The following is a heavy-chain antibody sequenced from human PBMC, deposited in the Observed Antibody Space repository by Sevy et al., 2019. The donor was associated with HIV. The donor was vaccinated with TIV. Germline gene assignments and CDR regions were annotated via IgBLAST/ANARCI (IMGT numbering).Heavy chain of an antibody. D-gene: IGHD3-3*01. V-gene: IGHV3-11*01. CDR2: ISGSGSTI. CDR3: ARDGEATIFEVVRDAFDI. Sequence: GGSLRLSCAASGFTFSDYYMSWIRQAPGKGLEWVSYISGSGSTIYYADSVKGRFTISRDNAKNSLFLQMNSLRAEDTAVYYCARDGEATIFEVVRDAFDIWGQGTMVTVSS. CDR1: GFTFSDYY. J-gene: IGHJ3*02.